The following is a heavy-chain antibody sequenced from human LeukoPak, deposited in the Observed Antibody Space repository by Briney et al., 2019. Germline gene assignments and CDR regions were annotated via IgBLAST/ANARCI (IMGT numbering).Heavy chain of an antibody. CDR3: ARADRLHGGPYLIGP. Sequence: ASVKVSCKTSGYSFTDYYMHWVRQAPGQGLEWMGWINPNSGGTSSAQKFQGRVTMTRDTSISTVYVEVSWLTSDDTAIYYCARADRLHGGPYLIGPWGQGTLVTVSS. CDR2: INPNSGGT. CDR1: GYSFTDYY. V-gene: IGHV1-2*02. D-gene: IGHD2-21*01. J-gene: IGHJ5*02.